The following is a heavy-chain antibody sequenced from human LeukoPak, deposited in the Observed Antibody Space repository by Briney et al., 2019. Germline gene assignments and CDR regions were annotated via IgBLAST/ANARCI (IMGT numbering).Heavy chain of an antibody. CDR2: ISAYNGNT. V-gene: IGHV1-18*01. CDR3: ARDYYGSGRPIYYYYMDV. D-gene: IGHD3-10*01. J-gene: IGHJ6*03. Sequence: ASVKVSSKASGYTFTSYGISWVRQAPGQGLEWMGWISAYNGNTNYAQKLQGRVTMTTDTSTSTAYMELRSLRSDDTAVYYCARDYYGSGRPIYYYYMDVWGKGTTVTVSS. CDR1: GYTFTSYG.